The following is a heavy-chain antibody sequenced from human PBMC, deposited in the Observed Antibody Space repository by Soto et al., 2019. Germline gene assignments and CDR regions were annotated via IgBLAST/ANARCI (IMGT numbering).Heavy chain of an antibody. CDR1: GYTFTSYD. CDR3: ARGLRSGYYGYYYYYYMDV. J-gene: IGHJ6*03. V-gene: IGHV1-8*01. D-gene: IGHD3-22*01. CDR2: MNPNSGNT. Sequence: ASVKVSCKASGYTFTSYDINWVRQATGQGREWMGWMNPNSGNTGYAQKFQGRVTMTRNTSISTAYMELSSLRSEDTAVYYCARGLRSGYYGYYYYYYMDVWGKGTTVTVSS.